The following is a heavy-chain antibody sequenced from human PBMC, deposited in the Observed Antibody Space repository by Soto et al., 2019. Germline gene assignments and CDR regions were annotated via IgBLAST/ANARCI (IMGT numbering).Heavy chain of an antibody. CDR2: IYYSGST. CDR3: ARDSGGMYSSGWYTENAFDI. V-gene: IGHV4-59*01. CDR1: GGSISSYY. D-gene: IGHD6-19*01. Sequence: SETLSLTCTVSGGSISSYYWSWIRQPPGKGLEWIGYIYYSGSTNYNPSLKSRVTISVDTSKNQFSLKLSSVTAADTAVYYCARDSGGMYSSGWYTENAFDIWGQGTMVTVSS. J-gene: IGHJ3*02.